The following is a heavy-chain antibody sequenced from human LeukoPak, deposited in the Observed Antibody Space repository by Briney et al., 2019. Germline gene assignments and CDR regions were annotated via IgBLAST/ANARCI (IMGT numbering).Heavy chain of an antibody. Sequence: ASVKVSCKASGGTFSSYAISWVRQAPGQGLEWMGGIIPIFGTANYAQKFQGRVTITADESTSTAYMELSSLRSEDTAVYYCARSRLVEEYAPYYYGMDVWGQGTTVTVSS. D-gene: IGHD2-8*01. CDR2: IIPIFGTA. CDR3: ARSRLVEEYAPYYYGMDV. CDR1: GGTFSSYA. J-gene: IGHJ6*02. V-gene: IGHV1-69*13.